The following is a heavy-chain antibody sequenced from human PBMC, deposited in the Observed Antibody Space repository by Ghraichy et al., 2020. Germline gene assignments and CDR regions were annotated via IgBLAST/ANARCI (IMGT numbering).Heavy chain of an antibody. J-gene: IGHJ6*02. D-gene: IGHD5-18*01. CDR3: ARASGYSYGSYYYYGMDV. CDR2: INPNSGGT. Sequence: ASVKVSCKASGYTFTGYYMHWVRQAPGQGLEWMGWINPNSGGTNYAQKFQGWVTMTRDTSISTAYMELSRLRSDDTAVYYCARASGYSYGSYYYYGMDVWGQGTTVTVSS. V-gene: IGHV1-2*04. CDR1: GYTFTGYY.